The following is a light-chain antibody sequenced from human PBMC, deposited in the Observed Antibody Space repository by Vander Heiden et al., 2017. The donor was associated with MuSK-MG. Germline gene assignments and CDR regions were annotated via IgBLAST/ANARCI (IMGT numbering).Light chain of an antibody. Sequence: DIQMTQSPSSLSASVGDRVTITCRASQSISSYLNWYQQKPGKAPKLLIYAASSLQSGVPSRFSGSGSGTDFALTISRLQPEDFAPYYCQQSYSTPTFGQGTKVEIK. V-gene: IGKV1-39*01. CDR1: QSISSY. CDR2: AAS. J-gene: IGKJ1*01. CDR3: QQSYSTPT.